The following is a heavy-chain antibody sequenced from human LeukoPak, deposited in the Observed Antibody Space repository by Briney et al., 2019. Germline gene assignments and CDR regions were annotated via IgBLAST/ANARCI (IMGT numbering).Heavy chain of an antibody. V-gene: IGHV3-30*02. J-gene: IGHJ3*02. Sequence: PGGSLRLSCAASGFTFSSYGMHWVRQAPGKGLEWVAFIRYDGSNKYYADSVKGRFTISRGNSKNTLYLQINSLRAEDTAVYYCAKLPYYYDSSGYFINDAFDIWGQGTMVTVSS. CDR3: AKLPYYYDSSGYFINDAFDI. CDR2: IRYDGSNK. CDR1: GFTFSSYG. D-gene: IGHD3-22*01.